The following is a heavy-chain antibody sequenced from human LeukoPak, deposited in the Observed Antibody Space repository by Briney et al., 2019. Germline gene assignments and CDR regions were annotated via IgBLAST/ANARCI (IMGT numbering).Heavy chain of an antibody. V-gene: IGHV1-18*01. D-gene: IGHD3-22*01. CDR1: GYTFISYG. Sequence: GASVKVSCKASGYTFISYGISWVRQAPGQGLEWMGWISAYNGNTNYAQKLQGRATMTTDTSTSTAYMELRSLRSDDTAVYYCARVLMIVVVPYAFDIWGQGTMVTVSS. J-gene: IGHJ3*02. CDR2: ISAYNGNT. CDR3: ARVLMIVVVPYAFDI.